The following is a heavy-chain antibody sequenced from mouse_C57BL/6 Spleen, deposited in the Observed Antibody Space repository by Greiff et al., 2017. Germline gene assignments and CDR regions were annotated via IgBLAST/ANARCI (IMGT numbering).Heavy chain of an antibody. CDR2: IDPSDSET. CDR3: ARDHYGSSYYFDD. D-gene: IGHD1-1*01. V-gene: IGHV1-52*01. J-gene: IGHJ2*01. Sequence: QVQLQQPGAELVRPGSSVKLSCKASGYTFTSYWMHWVKQRPIQGLEWIGNIDPSDSETHYNQKFKDKATLTVDKSSSTAYMQLSSLTSEDSAVYYCARDHYGSSYYFDDWGQGTTLTVSS. CDR1: GYTFTSYW.